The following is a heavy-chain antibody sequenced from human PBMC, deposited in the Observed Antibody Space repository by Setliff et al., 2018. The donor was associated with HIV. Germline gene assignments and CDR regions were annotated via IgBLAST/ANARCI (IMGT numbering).Heavy chain of an antibody. D-gene: IGHD3-22*01. CDR3: ARDRRHYYDSSGYYYGMDV. J-gene: IGHJ6*02. CDR2: INHSGST. CDR1: GGSFNGYY. V-gene: IGHV4-34*01. Sequence: SETLSLTCAVYGGSFNGYYWSWIRQPPGKGLEWIGEINHSGSTNYNPSLKSRVTMSVDKSKNQFSLRLSSVTAADTAVYYCARDRRHYYDSSGYYYGMDVWGQGTTVTVSS.